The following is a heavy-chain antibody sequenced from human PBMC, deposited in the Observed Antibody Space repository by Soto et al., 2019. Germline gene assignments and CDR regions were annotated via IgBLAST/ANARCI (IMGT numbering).Heavy chain of an antibody. Sequence: PSVTLSLTCAVYGGSFSGYYWSWIRQPPGKGLEWIGEINHSGSTNYNPSLKSRVTISVDTSKNQFSLKLSSVTAADTAVYYCARAKVAARPWYWGQGTLVTVSS. CDR3: ARAKVAARPWY. CDR1: GGSFSGYY. CDR2: INHSGST. V-gene: IGHV4-34*01. J-gene: IGHJ4*02. D-gene: IGHD6-6*01.